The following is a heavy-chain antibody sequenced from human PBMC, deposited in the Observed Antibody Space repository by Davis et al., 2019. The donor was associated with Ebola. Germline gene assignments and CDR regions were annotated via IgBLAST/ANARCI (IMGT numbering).Heavy chain of an antibody. J-gene: IGHJ4*02. Sequence: PSETLSLTCTVSGGSMSSYTWSWVRQPAGKGLEWIGHISTSGSTNYNPSLKSRVTISVDTSKNQFSLKLSSVTAADTAVYYCARLSYSSSWKGYFDYWGQGTLVTVSS. D-gene: IGHD6-13*01. CDR3: ARLSYSSSWKGYFDY. V-gene: IGHV4-4*07. CDR1: GGSMSSYT. CDR2: ISTSGST.